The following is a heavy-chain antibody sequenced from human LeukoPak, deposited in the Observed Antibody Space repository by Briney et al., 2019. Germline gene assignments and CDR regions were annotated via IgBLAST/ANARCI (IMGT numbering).Heavy chain of an antibody. CDR1: GFTFSSYA. V-gene: IGHV3-23*01. CDR3: ATDWGITF. CDR2: IRGSGACT. Sequence: GGSLRLSCAASGFTFSSYAMNWVRQAPGKGLEWVSTIRGSGACTYYADSVKGRFTISRDNSSNTLFLQMNSLRAEDSAVYYCATDWGITFWGQGTLVTVSS. J-gene: IGHJ4*02. D-gene: IGHD1-14*01.